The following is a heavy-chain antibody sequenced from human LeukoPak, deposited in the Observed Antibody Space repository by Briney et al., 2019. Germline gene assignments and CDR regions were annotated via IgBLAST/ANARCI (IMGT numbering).Heavy chain of an antibody. CDR2: ISSSGSTI. CDR3: ARYYGSVRFEY. D-gene: IGHD3-10*01. CDR1: GFTFSSYS. V-gene: IGHV3-48*04. Sequence: GGSLRLSCAASGFTFSSYSMNWVRQAPGKGLEWVSYISSSGSTIYYADSVKGRFTISRDNAKNSLYLQMNSLRAEDTAVYYCARYYGSVRFEYWGQGTLVTVSS. J-gene: IGHJ4*02.